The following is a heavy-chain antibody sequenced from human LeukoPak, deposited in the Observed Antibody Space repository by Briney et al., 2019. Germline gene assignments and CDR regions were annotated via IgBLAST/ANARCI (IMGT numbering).Heavy chain of an antibody. D-gene: IGHD3-22*01. CDR3: ARLGFHYDSVRQLTEDYYYYGMDV. CDR1: GFTVSSNY. J-gene: IGHJ6*02. Sequence: HPGGSLRLSCAASGFTVSSNYMSWVRQAPGKGLEWVSVIYSGGSTYYADSVKGRFTISRDNSKNTLYLQMNSLRAEDTAVYYCARLGFHYDSVRQLTEDYYYYGMDVWGQGTTVTVSS. CDR2: IYSGGST. V-gene: IGHV3-66*04.